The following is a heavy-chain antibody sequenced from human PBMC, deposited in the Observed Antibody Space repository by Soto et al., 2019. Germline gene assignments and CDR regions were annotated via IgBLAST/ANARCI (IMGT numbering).Heavy chain of an antibody. Sequence: EVQLLESGGGLVQPGGSLRLSCAASGLTFSGYGMSWVRQAPGTGLEWVSAISGSGSTTYYADSVKGRFTISRDDSKNIRFLQMNSPRAEDTAVYYCVTRSRGLQSSPPRLDSWGQGTLVTVSS. D-gene: IGHD4-4*01. CDR1: GLTFSGYG. CDR3: VTRSRGLQSSPPRLDS. CDR2: ISGSGSTT. V-gene: IGHV3-23*01. J-gene: IGHJ4*02.